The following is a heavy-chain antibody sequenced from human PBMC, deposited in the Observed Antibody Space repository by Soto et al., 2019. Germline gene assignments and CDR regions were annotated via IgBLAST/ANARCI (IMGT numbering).Heavy chain of an antibody. J-gene: IGHJ4*02. Sequence: QLQLQESGPGLVKPSETLSLTYTVSGGSISSSSYYWGWIRQPPGKGLEWIGSIYYSGSTYYNPSLKSRVTISVDTSKNQFSLKLSSVTAADTAVYYCARRSRVGLSYYFDYWGQGTLVTVSS. V-gene: IGHV4-39*01. D-gene: IGHD3-10*01. CDR3: ARRSRVGLSYYFDY. CDR2: IYYSGST. CDR1: GGSISSSSYY.